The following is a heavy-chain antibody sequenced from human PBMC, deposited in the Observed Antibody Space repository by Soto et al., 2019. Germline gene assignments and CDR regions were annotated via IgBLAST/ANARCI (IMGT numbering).Heavy chain of an antibody. J-gene: IGHJ6*02. CDR2: ISSSSSYI. CDR3: ARCLTYGFSPRVPYGMDV. Sequence: EVQLVESGGGLVKPGGSLRLSCAASGFTFSSYSMNWVRQAPGKGLEWVSSISSSSSYIYYADSVKGRFTISRDNAKNSLYLQMNSLRAEDTAVYYCARCLTYGFSPRVPYGMDVWGQGTTVTVSS. V-gene: IGHV3-21*01. CDR1: GFTFSSYS. D-gene: IGHD3-9*01.